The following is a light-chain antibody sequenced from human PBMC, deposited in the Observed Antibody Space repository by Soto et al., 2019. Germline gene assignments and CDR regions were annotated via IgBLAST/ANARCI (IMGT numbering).Light chain of an antibody. J-gene: IGKJ5*01. V-gene: IGKV3-15*01. CDR2: GAY. CDR3: QEYNNWPLIT. Sequence: EIVMTQSPDTLSVSPGERATLSCRASQSVSSNLAWYQQRPVQAPRLLVHGAYNRATGIPVRFSGSGSGTEFTLTISSLQSEDFAVYYCQEYNNWPLITFGQGTRLEIK. CDR1: QSVSSN.